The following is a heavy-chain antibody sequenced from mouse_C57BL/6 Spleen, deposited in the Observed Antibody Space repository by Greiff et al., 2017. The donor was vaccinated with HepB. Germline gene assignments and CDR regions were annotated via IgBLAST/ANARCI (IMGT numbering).Heavy chain of an antibody. Sequence: QVQLKQSGAELVKPGASVKISCKASGYAFSSYWMNWVKQRPGKGLEWIGQIYPGDGDTNYNGKFKGKATLTADKSSRTAYMQLSSLTSEDSAVYFGARGGSSSLYAMDYWGQGTSVTVSS. CDR2: IYPGDGDT. CDR1: GYAFSSYW. CDR3: ARGGSSSLYAMDY. J-gene: IGHJ4*01. V-gene: IGHV1-80*01. D-gene: IGHD1-1*01.